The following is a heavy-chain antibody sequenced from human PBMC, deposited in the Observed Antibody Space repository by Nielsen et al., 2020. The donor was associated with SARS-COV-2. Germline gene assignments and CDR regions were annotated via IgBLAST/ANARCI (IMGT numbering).Heavy chain of an antibody. J-gene: IGHJ6*02. D-gene: IGHD6-19*01. Sequence: GGSLRLSCAASGFTFSSYWMSWVRQAPGKGLEWVANIKQDGSEKYYVDSVKGRFTISRDNSKDTVHLQMNSLRAEDTAVYYCAKGIAVSGTLSYYYGMDVWGQGTTVTVSS. CDR1: GFTFSSYW. CDR2: IKQDGSEK. CDR3: AKGIAVSGTLSYYYGMDV. V-gene: IGHV3-7*03.